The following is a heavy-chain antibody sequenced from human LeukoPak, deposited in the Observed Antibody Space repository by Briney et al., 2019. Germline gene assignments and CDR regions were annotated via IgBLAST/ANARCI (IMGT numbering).Heavy chain of an antibody. CDR2: INHSGST. V-gene: IGHV4-34*01. D-gene: IGHD6-6*01. CDR3: ARGYSSSSAGGFDY. J-gene: IGHJ4*02. CDR1: GGSFSGYY. Sequence: SETLSLTCAVYGGSFSGYYWSWIRQPPGKGLEWIGEINHSGSTNYNPSLKSRVTISVDTSKSQFSLKLSSVTAADTAVYYCARGYSSSSAGGFDYWGQGTLVTVSS.